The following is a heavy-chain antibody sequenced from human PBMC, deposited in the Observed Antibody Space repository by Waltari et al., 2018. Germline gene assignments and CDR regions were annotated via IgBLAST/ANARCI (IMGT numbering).Heavy chain of an antibody. CDR3: AKDRSAGYGDYCFDF. D-gene: IGHD4-17*01. CDR2: IRNNGNNQ. J-gene: IGHJ4*02. CDR1: GFTFSSYG. V-gene: IGHV3-30*02. Sequence: QVQLVESGGGVVQPGGSLRLSCAASGFTFSSYGMHWVRQTPGNGLEWVAFIRNNGNNQWYAESVKGRFTISRDDSKNMLFLQMDSLRHEDTAVYYCAKDRSAGYGDYCFDFWGQGILVTVSS.